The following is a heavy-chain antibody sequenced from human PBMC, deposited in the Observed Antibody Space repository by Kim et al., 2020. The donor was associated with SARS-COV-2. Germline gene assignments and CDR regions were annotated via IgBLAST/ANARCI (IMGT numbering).Heavy chain of an antibody. CDR2: INHSGST. CDR3: ARVTQKGYYYGSGYLDY. Sequence: SETLSLTCAVYGGSFSGYYWSWIRQPPGKGLEWIGEINHSGSTNYNPSLKSRVTISVDTSKNQFSLKLSSVTAADTAVYYCARVTQKGYYYGSGYLDYWGQGTLVTVSS. CDR1: GGSFSGYY. J-gene: IGHJ4*02. V-gene: IGHV4-34*01. D-gene: IGHD3-10*01.